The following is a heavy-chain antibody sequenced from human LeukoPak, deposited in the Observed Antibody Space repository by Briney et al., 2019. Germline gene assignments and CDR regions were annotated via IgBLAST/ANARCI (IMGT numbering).Heavy chain of an antibody. J-gene: IGHJ1*01. CDR2: MYTSGRT. CDR1: GGSISSYC. Sequence: PSETLSLTCTVSGGSISSYCWSWVRQPPGKGLEWIGYMYTSGRTDYNPSLKSRVTMSVDTSKNQFSLKLSSVTAADTAVYYCARGLSSSWYMYFQHWGQGTLVTVSS. D-gene: IGHD6-13*01. V-gene: IGHV4-4*09. CDR3: ARGLSSSWYMYFQH.